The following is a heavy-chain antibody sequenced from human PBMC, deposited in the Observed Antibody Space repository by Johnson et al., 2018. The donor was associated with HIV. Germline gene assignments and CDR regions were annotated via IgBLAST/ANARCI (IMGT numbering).Heavy chain of an antibody. V-gene: IGHV3-33*06. D-gene: IGHD6-13*01. J-gene: IGHJ3*02. CDR3: PKVRRGSSWYIAFDI. CDR1: GFTFSSYA. Sequence: QMQLVESGGGVVQPGRSLRLSCAASGFTFSSYAMHWVRQAPGQGLEWVAVIWYDGSTKYYDDSVTDRFTISRDNSKNPRYLQMNSLRAEDTAGYYCPKVRRGSSWYIAFDIWGQGTMVTVSS. CDR2: IWYDGSTK.